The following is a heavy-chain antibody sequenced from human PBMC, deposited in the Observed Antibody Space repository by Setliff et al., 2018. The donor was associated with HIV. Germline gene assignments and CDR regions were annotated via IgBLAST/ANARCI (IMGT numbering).Heavy chain of an antibody. Sequence: SVKVSCKASGDFFSYYAINWVRQAPGQGLEWMGAIIPIFGTTNYAQKFHDRVTITADESTSTAYMDLSSLTSADTAVYYCARESEMATAANYYYGMGVWGQGTTVTVSS. CDR3: ARESEMATAANYYYGMGV. D-gene: IGHD2-2*01. J-gene: IGHJ6*02. CDR1: GDFFSYYA. V-gene: IGHV1-69*13. CDR2: IIPIFGTT.